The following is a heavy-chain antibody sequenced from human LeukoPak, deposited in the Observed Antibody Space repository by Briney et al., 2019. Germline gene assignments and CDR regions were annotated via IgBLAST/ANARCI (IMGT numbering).Heavy chain of an antibody. CDR2: IRYDGSNK. Sequence: PGRSLRLSCAASGFTFSSYGMHWVRQAPGKGLEWVAFIRYDGSNKYYADSVKGRFTISRDNSKNTLYLQMNSLRAEDTDVYYCAKNKAYCSSTSCLNWFDPWGQGTLVTVSS. CDR3: AKNKAYCSSTSCLNWFDP. D-gene: IGHD2-2*01. V-gene: IGHV3-30*02. CDR1: GFTFSSYG. J-gene: IGHJ5*02.